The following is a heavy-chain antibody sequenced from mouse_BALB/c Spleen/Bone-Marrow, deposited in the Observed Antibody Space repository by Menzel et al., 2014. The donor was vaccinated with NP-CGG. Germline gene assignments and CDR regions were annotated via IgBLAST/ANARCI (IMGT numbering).Heavy chain of an antibody. Sequence: EVKLVESGGGLVQPGGSRKLSCAASGFTFSSFGMHWVRQAPEKGLEWVAYISSGSRTIYYADTVKGRFTISRDNPKNTLFLQMTSLRSEDTAMYYCLRNYDFWFGYWGQGTLVTVSA. D-gene: IGHD2-4*01. V-gene: IGHV5-17*02. J-gene: IGHJ3*01. CDR3: LRNYDFWFGY. CDR1: GFTFSSFG. CDR2: ISSGSRTI.